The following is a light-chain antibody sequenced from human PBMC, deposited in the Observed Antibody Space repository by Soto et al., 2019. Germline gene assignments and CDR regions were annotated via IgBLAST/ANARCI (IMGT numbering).Light chain of an antibody. CDR1: QSVSYH. Sequence: IVMTQTPATLSVSPGHRVTLSCRASQSVSYHVAWYHQKPGQTPRLVIYDASNIASGIPAWFSGSGSGTDFILTSHSLHAEDFSIYYCQHYGSCLTFGGGTRVDI. J-gene: IGKJ4*01. CDR3: QHYGSCLT. V-gene: IGKV3D-15*01. CDR2: DAS.